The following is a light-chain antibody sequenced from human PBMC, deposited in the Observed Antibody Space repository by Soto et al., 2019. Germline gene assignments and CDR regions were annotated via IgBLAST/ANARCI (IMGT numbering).Light chain of an antibody. J-gene: IGKJ1*01. CDR3: QQYNSYST. CDR1: QSISSW. V-gene: IGKV1-5*01. Sequence: DIQMTQSPSTLSASVGDRVTITCRASQSISSWLAWYQQKPGKAPKLLIYDASSLESRVPSRFSGSGSGKEFTLTISRLQPDDFATYYCQQYNSYSTFGQGTKVEIK. CDR2: DAS.